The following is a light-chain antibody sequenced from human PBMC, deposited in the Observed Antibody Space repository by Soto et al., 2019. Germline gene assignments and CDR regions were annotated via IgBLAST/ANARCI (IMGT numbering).Light chain of an antibody. J-gene: IGKJ1*01. CDR2: DAS. CDR3: QQYSSSPRT. V-gene: IGKV3-20*01. Sequence: IVLTQSPGTLSLSPGERATLSCRASQSVCNNYLAWYQQKPGQAPRLLIYDASGRATGIPDRFSGSGSGTDFTLTISRLEPEDFAVYFCQQYSSSPRTFGQGTKVDIK. CDR1: QSVCNNY.